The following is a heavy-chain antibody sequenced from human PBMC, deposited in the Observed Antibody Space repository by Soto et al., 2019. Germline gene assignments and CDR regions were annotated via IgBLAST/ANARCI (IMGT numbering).Heavy chain of an antibody. J-gene: IGHJ3*02. V-gene: IGHV1-69*13. D-gene: IGHD3-16*01. Sequence: GASVKVSCKASGGTFSSYTISWVRQTAGQGLEWMGWMSPKTANTGYAQKFQGRVTITADESTSTAYMELSSLRSEDTAVYYCATPMYYDYVWGNLSAFDIWGQGTMVTVSS. CDR1: GGTFSSYT. CDR3: ATPMYYDYVWGNLSAFDI. CDR2: MSPKTANT.